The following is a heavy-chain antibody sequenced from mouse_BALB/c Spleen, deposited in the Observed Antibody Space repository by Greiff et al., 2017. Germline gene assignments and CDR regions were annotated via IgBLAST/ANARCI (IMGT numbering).Heavy chain of an antibody. Sequence: EVQLVESGGGLVKPGGSLKLSCAASGFTFSDYYMYWVRQTPEKRLEWVATISDGGSYTYYPDSVKGRFTISRDNAKNTLYLEMSSLRSEDTAMYYCARDPVYYDYDGVFAYWGQGTLVTVSA. J-gene: IGHJ3*01. CDR1: GFTFSDYY. V-gene: IGHV5-4*02. D-gene: IGHD2-4*01. CDR2: ISDGGSYT. CDR3: ARDPVYYDYDGVFAY.